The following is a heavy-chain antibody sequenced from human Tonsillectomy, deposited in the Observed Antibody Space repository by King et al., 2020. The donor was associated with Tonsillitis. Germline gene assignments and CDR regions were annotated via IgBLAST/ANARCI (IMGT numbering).Heavy chain of an antibody. J-gene: IGHJ4*02. CDR2: IKSKTDGGTT. CDR1: GFIFDDYA. V-gene: IGHV3-15*01. D-gene: IGHD3-22*01. Sequence: VQLVESGGGLVQPGRSLRLSCAASGFIFDDYAMHWVRQAPGKGLEWVGRIKSKTDGGTTDFAAPVKGRFTISRDDSKNTLYLQMNSLKTEDTAVYYCSTDPDSSSYYAFDYWGQGSLVTVSS. CDR3: STDPDSSSYYAFDY.